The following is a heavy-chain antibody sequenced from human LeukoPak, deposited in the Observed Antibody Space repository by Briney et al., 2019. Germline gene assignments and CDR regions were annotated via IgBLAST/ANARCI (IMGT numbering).Heavy chain of an antibody. D-gene: IGHD3-22*01. Sequence: ASVKVSCKASGGTFSSYAISWVRQAPGQGLEWMGGIIPIFGTANYAHKFQGRVTITADESTSTAYMELSRLTSEETAVYYCARDFSYYYDSSGYLLDYWGQGTLVTVSS. CDR3: ARDFSYYYDSSGYLLDY. CDR1: GGTFSSYA. V-gene: IGHV1-69*13. CDR2: IIPIFGTA. J-gene: IGHJ4*02.